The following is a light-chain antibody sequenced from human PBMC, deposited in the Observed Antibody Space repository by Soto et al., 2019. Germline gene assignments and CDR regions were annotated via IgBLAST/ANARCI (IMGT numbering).Light chain of an antibody. CDR3: KQYNHWPPT. CDR1: QSVTSN. V-gene: IGKV3-15*01. Sequence: EIVMTQSPATLSVSPGERVTLSCRASQSVTSNLAWYQQKPGQAPMLLIFGASTRATGLPARFSGSGSGTEFTLTITSLRSEDFAVYYCKQYNHWPPTFXHGTKVDIK. CDR2: GAS. J-gene: IGKJ1*01.